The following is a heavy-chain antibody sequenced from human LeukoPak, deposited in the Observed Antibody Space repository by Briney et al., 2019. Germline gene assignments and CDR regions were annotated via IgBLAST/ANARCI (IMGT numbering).Heavy chain of an antibody. CDR2: IRYDGSNK. D-gene: IGHD4-11*01. CDR3: AKDFGFGSLPTPFTVTTGFDY. Sequence: PGGSLRLSCAASGFTFSSYGMHWVRQAPGKGLEWVAFIRYDGSNKYYADSVKGRFTISRENSKNTLYLQMNSLRAEDTAVYYCAKDFGFGSLPTPFTVTTGFDYGGQGTLVSVSS. CDR1: GFTFSSYG. V-gene: IGHV3-30*02. J-gene: IGHJ4*02.